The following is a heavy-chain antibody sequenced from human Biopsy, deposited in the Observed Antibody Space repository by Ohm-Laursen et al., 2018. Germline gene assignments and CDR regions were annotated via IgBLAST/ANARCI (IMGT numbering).Heavy chain of an antibody. D-gene: IGHD3-22*01. CDR1: GYTFTGYH. Sequence: GGSVKVSCKASGYTFTGYHVHWVRQAPGQGLEWMGWINAKTGDTNYAQKFRGRVTMTRDTSISTAYVDLSSLRSDDTAVYYCTRGGYYYDSLAYYYWFDPWGQGTLVTVSS. CDR2: INAKTGDT. J-gene: IGHJ5*02. CDR3: TRGGYYYDSLAYYYWFDP. V-gene: IGHV1-2*02.